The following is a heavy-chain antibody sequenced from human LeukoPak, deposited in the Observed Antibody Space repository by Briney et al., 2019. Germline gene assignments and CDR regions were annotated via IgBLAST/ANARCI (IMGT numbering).Heavy chain of an antibody. V-gene: IGHV1-46*01. CDR2: INPSGGST. CDR1: GYTFTSYD. D-gene: IGHD4/OR15-4a*01. CDR3: ARSRYGAGDY. J-gene: IGHJ4*02. Sequence: ASVKVSCKASGYTFTSYDFNWLRQAPGQGLEWMGIINPSGGSTSYAQKFQGRVTMTRDTSTSTVYMELSSLRSEDTAVYYCARSRYGAGDYWGQGTLVTVSS.